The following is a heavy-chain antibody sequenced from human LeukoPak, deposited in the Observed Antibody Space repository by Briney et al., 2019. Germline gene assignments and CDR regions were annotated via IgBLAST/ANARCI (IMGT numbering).Heavy chain of an antibody. CDR1: GGSISSGSYY. J-gene: IGHJ4*02. V-gene: IGHV4-61*02. D-gene: IGHD3-3*01. Sequence: SETLSPTRTVSGGSISSGSYYWSWIRQPAGKGLEWIGRIYTSGSTNYNPSLKSRVTISVDTSKNQFSLKLSSVTAADTAVYYCARDCILRFCTHWGQGTLVTVSS. CDR3: ARDCILRFCTH. CDR2: IYTSGST.